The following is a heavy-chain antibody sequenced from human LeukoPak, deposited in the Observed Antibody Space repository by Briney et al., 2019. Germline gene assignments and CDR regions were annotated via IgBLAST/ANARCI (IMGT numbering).Heavy chain of an antibody. CDR2: IKQDGSEK. J-gene: IGHJ5*02. V-gene: IGHV3-7*01. CDR1: GFTFSSYW. CDR3: ARDLLSGTTSLDP. Sequence: PGGSLRLSCAASGFTFSSYWMSWVRQAPGKGLEWVANIKQDGSEKYYVDSVKGRFTISRDNAKNSLYLQMNSLRAEDTAVYYCARDLLSGTTSLDPWGQGTLVTVSS. D-gene: IGHD1-1*01.